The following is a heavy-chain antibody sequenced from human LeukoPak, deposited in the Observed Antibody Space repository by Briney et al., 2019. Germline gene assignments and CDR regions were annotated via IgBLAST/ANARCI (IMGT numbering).Heavy chain of an antibody. CDR2: VYYSGST. CDR3: AKESGRGTFDL. V-gene: IGHV4-59*12. CDR1: GGSISSYY. D-gene: IGHD3-10*01. J-gene: IGHJ3*01. Sequence: SETLSLTCTVSGGSISSYYWSWIRQPPGKGLECIGHVYYSGSTDYNPSLKSRLTISVDRSKNQFSLKLSSVTAADTAVYYCAKESGRGTFDLWGQGTMVTVSS.